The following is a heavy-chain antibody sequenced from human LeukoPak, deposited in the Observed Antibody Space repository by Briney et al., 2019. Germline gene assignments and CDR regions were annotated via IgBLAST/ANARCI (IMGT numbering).Heavy chain of an antibody. J-gene: IGHJ4*02. CDR2: ISGSGDNT. D-gene: IGHD3-22*01. V-gene: IGHV3-23*01. Sequence: PGGSLRLSCAVSGFTFSSYAMSWFRQAPGRGLEGFPGISGSGDNTYYADSVKGRFTISRDNSKNTLYVQMNSLGSEDTAAYYCAKGSYYDSSGSFYFDYWGQGTLVTVSP. CDR3: AKGSYYDSSGSFYFDY. CDR1: GFTFSSYA.